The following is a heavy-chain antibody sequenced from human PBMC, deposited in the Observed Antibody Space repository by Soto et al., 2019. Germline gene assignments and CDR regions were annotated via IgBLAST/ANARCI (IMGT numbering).Heavy chain of an antibody. Sequence: PSQXLSLTCSISGDSVSSNSAAWNWIRQSPSRGREWLGRTYYRTRWYYDYAVSVRSRITVNPDTSKNQFSLQLTSVNPEDTAVYYCAGTTSHYWYYMDVWGKGTTVTVSS. CDR1: GDSVSSNSAA. V-gene: IGHV6-1*01. D-gene: IGHD1-7*01. CDR3: AGTTSHYWYYMDV. J-gene: IGHJ6*03. CDR2: TYYRTRWYY.